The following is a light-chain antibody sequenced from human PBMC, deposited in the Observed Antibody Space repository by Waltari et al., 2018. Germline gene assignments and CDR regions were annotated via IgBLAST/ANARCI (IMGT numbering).Light chain of an antibody. Sequence: QSALTQAASVAGSPGTPITMSWTGTSSDVCPYTHGSCYQQHQGKSPKLLIYEVSHRPSGVSNRFSGSNSGNTASLTFSGLQAEDEADYYCSSYRGSSTLVLFGGGTKLTVL. CDR3: SSYRGSSTLVL. V-gene: IGLV2-14*01. J-gene: IGLJ2*01. CDR1: SSDVCPYTH. CDR2: EVS.